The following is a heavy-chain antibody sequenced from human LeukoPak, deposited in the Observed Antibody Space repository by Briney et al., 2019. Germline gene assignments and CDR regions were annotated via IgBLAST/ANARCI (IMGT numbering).Heavy chain of an antibody. CDR3: ARARDYYGSGSLGFDP. D-gene: IGHD3-10*01. CDR2: IKKDGSDK. Sequence: PGGSLRLSCAASGFTFSSYWMSWVRQAPGRGLEWVANIKKDGSDKFYVDSVKGRFTISRDNGKDSLYLQMNSLRSEDTAVYYCARARDYYGSGSLGFDPWGQGTLVTVSS. V-gene: IGHV3-7*03. J-gene: IGHJ5*02. CDR1: GFTFSSYW.